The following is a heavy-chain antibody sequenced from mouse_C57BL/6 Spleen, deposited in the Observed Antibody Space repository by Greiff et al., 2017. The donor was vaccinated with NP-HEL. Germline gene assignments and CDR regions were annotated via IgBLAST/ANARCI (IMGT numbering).Heavy chain of an antibody. V-gene: IGHV5-4*01. J-gene: IGHJ3*01. CDR2: ISDGGSYT. Sequence: EVKLEESGGGLVKPGGSLKLSCAASGFTFSSYAMSWVRQTPEKRLEWVATISDGGSYTYYPDNVKGRFTISRDNAKNNLYLQMSHLKSEDTAMYYCARDHDGFAYWGQGTLVTVSA. CDR1: GFTFSSYA. CDR3: ARDHDGFAY. D-gene: IGHD2-12*01.